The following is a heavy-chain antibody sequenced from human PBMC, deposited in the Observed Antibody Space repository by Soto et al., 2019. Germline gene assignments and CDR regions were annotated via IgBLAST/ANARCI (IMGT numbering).Heavy chain of an antibody. V-gene: IGHV1-24*01. CDR3: ATDFYDSSGLRNPDY. J-gene: IGHJ4*02. CDR1: GYTLTELS. CDR2: FDPEDGET. D-gene: IGHD3-22*01. Sequence: ASVKVSCKVSGYTLTELSMHWVRQAPGKGLEWMGGFDPEDGETIYAQKFQGRVTMTEDTSTDTAYMELSSLRSEDTAVYYCATDFYDSSGLRNPDYWGQGTMVTVYS.